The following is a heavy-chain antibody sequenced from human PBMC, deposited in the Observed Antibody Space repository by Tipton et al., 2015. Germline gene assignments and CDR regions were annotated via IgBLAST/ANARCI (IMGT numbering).Heavy chain of an antibody. CDR1: GFTFSSYS. D-gene: IGHD5-18*01. Sequence: SLRLSCAASGFTFSSYSMNWVRKAPGKGLEWVSYISSSGSTTDYADSVKGRFTIYRDNAKNSLYLQMKSLRDEDTAVYYCTRARGYSYGYSDYWGQGTLITVSS. CDR2: ISSSGSTT. CDR3: TRARGYSYGYSDY. V-gene: IGHV3-48*02. J-gene: IGHJ4*02.